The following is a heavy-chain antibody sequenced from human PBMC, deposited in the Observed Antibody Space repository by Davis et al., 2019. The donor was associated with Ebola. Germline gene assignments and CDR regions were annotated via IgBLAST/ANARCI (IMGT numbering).Heavy chain of an antibody. J-gene: IGHJ4*02. CDR1: GVSISRHY. CDR2: TYSTGSA. CDR3: ARFGGGAY. Sequence: PSETLSLTCTVSGVSISRHYSSWIRQPPGKRLEWIGSTYSTGSAYYNSSLASRATISVDTSKTQYSLRLRSVTAADTAVYYCARFGGGAYWGQGTQVTVSS. V-gene: IGHV4-59*11. D-gene: IGHD3-16*01.